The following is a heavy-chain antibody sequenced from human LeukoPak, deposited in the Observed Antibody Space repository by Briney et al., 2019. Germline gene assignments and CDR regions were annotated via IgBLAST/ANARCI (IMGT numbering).Heavy chain of an antibody. CDR3: AREAYGDRFDP. D-gene: IGHD4-17*01. CDR2: IYYSGST. J-gene: IGHJ5*02. Sequence: PSETLSLTCTVPGGSITDYYWSWIRQPPGKGLEWIGNIYYSGSTNYNPSLKSRVTISVDTSKNQFSLNLSYVTAADTAVYYCAREAYGDRFDPWGQGTLVTVSS. CDR1: GGSITDYY. V-gene: IGHV4-59*01.